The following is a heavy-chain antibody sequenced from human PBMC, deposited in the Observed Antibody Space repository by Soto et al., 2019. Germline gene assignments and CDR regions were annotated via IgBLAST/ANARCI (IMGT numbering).Heavy chain of an antibody. CDR3: ARETTVGYIDV. J-gene: IGHJ6*03. V-gene: IGHV3-7*01. CDR2: IKQDGSEK. D-gene: IGHD1-1*01. CDR1: GFTFSSYW. Sequence: GGSLRLSCAASGFTFSSYWMSWVRQAPGKGLEWVANIKQDGSEKYYVDTVKGRFTISRDNAKNSLYLQMNSLRAEDTDVYYCARETTVGYIDVWGKGTTVTVSS.